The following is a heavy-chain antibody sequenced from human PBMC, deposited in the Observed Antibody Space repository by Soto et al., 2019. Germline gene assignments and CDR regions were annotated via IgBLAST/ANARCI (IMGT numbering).Heavy chain of an antibody. CDR3: ARDRTVSKSSVLDY. CDR2: ISGSGGTI. CDR1: GFTFSNYA. J-gene: IGHJ4*02. V-gene: IGHV3-23*01. D-gene: IGHD2-2*01. Sequence: GGSLRLSCAASGFTFSNYAMNWVRQAPGKGLEWVSYISGSGGTIYYADSLKGRLTISRDNSKNTLYLQMNSLRVGDTAIYYCARDRTVSKSSVLDYWGQGTLVTVS.